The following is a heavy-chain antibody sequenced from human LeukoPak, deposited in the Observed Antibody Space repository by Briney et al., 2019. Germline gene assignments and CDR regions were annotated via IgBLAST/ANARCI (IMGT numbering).Heavy chain of an antibody. V-gene: IGHV3-7*01. Sequence: PGGSLRLSCAVSGFIFSSNQVSWVPQAPGRGREGVANIKQDGSERYYVDSVRGRFTISRDNAKNSLYLQMHSLRDDDTGMYYFARVLRYFVWLTDYFDYWGQGTLVTVSS. CDR1: GFIFSSNQ. D-gene: IGHD3-9*01. CDR3: ARVLRYFVWLTDYFDY. J-gene: IGHJ4*02. CDR2: IKQDGSER.